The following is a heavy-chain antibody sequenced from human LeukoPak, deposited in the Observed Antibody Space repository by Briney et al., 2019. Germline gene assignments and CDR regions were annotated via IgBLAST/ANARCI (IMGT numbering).Heavy chain of an antibody. V-gene: IGHV3-48*03. J-gene: IGHJ4*02. CDR2: ISSSGSTI. CDR1: GFTFSSYE. D-gene: IGHD6-13*01. Sequence: GSLRLSCAASGFTFSSYEMNWVRQAPGKGLEWVSYISSSGSTIYYADSVKGRFTISRDNAKNSLYLQMNSLRAEDTAVYYCARDREAAGYDYWGQGTLVTVSS. CDR3: ARDREAAGYDY.